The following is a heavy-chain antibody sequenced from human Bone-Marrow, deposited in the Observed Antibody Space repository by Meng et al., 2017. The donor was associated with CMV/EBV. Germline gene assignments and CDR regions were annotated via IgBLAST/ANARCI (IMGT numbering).Heavy chain of an antibody. CDR2: IDWNSGNT. J-gene: IGHJ4*02. Sequence: GESLKISCAASGFTFEDYGMTWVRQAPGKGLEGVSAIDWNSGNTGYADSVKGRFTISRDNAKNSLYLKMNSLGAEDTAFYYCARNGIAVADYWGQGTMVTVSS. CDR1: GFTFEDYG. V-gene: IGHV3-20*04. CDR3: ARNGIAVADY. D-gene: IGHD6-13*01.